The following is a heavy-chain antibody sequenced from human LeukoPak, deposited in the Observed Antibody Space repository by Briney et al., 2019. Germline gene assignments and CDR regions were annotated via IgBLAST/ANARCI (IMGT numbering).Heavy chain of an antibody. CDR3: ARAPYCSGGSCYEENWFDP. J-gene: IGHJ5*02. D-gene: IGHD2-15*01. CDR1: GGSIRANTNFWGWNSSNY. CDR2: IYYSGST. Sequence: SETLSLTCSVSGGSIRANTNFWGWNSSNYWSWIRQHPGQGLEWIGYIYYSGSTYYNPSLKSRVTISVDTSKNQFSLKLSSVTAADTAVYYCARAPYCSGGSCYEENWFDPWGQGTLVTVSS. V-gene: IGHV4-31*03.